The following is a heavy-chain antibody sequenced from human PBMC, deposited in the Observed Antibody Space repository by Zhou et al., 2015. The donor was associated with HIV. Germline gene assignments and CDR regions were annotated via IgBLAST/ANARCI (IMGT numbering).Heavy chain of an antibody. Sequence: QVQLVQSGSEVKKPGSSVNVSCKASGGTFSGSDMSWVRQAPGQGLEWMGTITPMFQMETYADKFRARLTITVDKSTRVAYMELSSLTSDDAALYFCARSSVNHDNAFDLWGQGTKVIVSS. CDR1: GGTFSGSD. CDR2: ITPMFQME. D-gene: IGHD3-22*01. V-gene: IGHV1-69*09. CDR3: ARSSVNHDNAFDL. J-gene: IGHJ3*01.